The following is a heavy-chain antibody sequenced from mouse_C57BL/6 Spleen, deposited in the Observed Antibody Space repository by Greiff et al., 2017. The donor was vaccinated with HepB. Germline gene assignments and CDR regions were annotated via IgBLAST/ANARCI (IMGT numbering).Heavy chain of an antibody. CDR1: GYAFSSSW. D-gene: IGHD1-1*01. V-gene: IGHV1-82*01. CDR3: ESPYYYGSSPHWYFDV. Sequence: VQLQQSGPELVKPGASVKISCKASGYAFSSSWMNWVKQRPGKGLEWIGRIYPGDGDTNYNGKFKGKATLTADKSSSTAYMQLSSLTSEDSAVYFCESPYYYGSSPHWYFDVWGTGTTVTVSS. CDR2: IYPGDGDT. J-gene: IGHJ1*03.